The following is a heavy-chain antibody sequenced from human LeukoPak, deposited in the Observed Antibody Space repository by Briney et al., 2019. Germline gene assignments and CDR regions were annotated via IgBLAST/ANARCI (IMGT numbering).Heavy chain of an antibody. J-gene: IGHJ4*02. CDR1: GYTFTSCD. D-gene: IGHD3-9*01. CDR2: MNPNSGNT. Sequence: ASAKVSCKASGYTFTSCDINWVRQATGQGLAWMGWMNPNSGNTDYAQKFQGRVTMTSNTSISTAYVELSSLRSEDTAVYYCARGSYDILTGYYTGFDYWGQGTLVTVSS. CDR3: ARGSYDILTGYYTGFDY. V-gene: IGHV1-8*01.